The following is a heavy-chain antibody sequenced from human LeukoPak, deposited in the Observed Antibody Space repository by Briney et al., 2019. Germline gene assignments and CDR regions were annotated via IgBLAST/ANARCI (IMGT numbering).Heavy chain of an antibody. V-gene: IGHV1-69*13. CDR1: GGTFSSYA. J-gene: IGHJ4*02. CDR2: IIPIFGTA. CDR3: ARVNWNSQYYFDY. D-gene: IGHD1-7*01. Sequence: SVKVSCKASGGTFSSYAISWVRQAPGQGLEWMGGIIPIFGTANYAQKFQGRVTITADESTSTAYMELSSLRSEDTAVYYCARVNWNSQYYFDYWGQGPWSPSPQ.